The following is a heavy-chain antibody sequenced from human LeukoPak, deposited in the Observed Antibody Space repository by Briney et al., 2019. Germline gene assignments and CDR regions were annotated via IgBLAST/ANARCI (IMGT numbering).Heavy chain of an antibody. Sequence: PSQTLSLTCTVSGGSISSGSYYWSWIRQPAGKGLEWIGRIYTSGSTNYNPSLKSRVTISVDTSKNQFSLKLSSVTAADTAVYYCARSNWNVPDYWGQGTLVTVSS. CDR3: ARSNWNVPDY. J-gene: IGHJ4*02. V-gene: IGHV4-61*02. CDR1: GGSISSGSYY. D-gene: IGHD1-20*01. CDR2: IYTSGST.